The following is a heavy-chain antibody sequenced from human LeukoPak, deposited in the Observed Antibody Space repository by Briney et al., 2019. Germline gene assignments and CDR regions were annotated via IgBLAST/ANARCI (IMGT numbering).Heavy chain of an antibody. CDR1: GFTFSSYA. J-gene: IGHJ4*02. Sequence: GGSLRLSCAASGFTFSSYAMSWVRQAPGKGLEWVSAISGSGGSTYYADSVKGRFTISRDNSKNTLYLQMNSLRAEDTAVYYCAGPGDGSGSYPNEFDYWGQGTLVTVSS. CDR3: AGPGDGSGSYPNEFDY. D-gene: IGHD3-10*01. V-gene: IGHV3-23*01. CDR2: ISGSGGST.